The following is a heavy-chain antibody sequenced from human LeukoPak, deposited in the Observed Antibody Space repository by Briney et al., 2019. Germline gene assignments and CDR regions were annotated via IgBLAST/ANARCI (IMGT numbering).Heavy chain of an antibody. D-gene: IGHD5-24*01. CDR2: TNPNSGNT. CDR3: ARGGGGWLQLGDAFDI. J-gene: IGHJ3*02. Sequence: ASVKVSCKASGYTFTSYDINWVRQATGQGLEWMGWTNPNSGNTGYAQKFRGRVTITRNTSISTAYMELSSLRSEDTAVYYCARGGGGWLQLGDAFDIWGQGTMVTVSS. V-gene: IGHV1-8*03. CDR1: GYTFTSYD.